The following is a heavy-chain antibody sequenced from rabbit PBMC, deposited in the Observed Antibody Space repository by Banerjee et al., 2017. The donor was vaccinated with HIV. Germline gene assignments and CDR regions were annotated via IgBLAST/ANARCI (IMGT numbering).Heavy chain of an antibody. D-gene: IGHD4-1*01. J-gene: IGHJ4*01. CDR1: GFDFSRYY. V-gene: IGHV1S45*01. Sequence: QEQLKETGGGLVQPGGSLTLSCKASGFDFSRYYMSWVRQAPGKGLEWIACIYAGSSGSTYYASWAKGRFTISKTSPTTVTLQMTSLTVADTATYFCARERSDWGGLDLHLWGPGTLVTVS. CDR3: ARERSDWGGLDLHL. CDR2: IYAGSSGST.